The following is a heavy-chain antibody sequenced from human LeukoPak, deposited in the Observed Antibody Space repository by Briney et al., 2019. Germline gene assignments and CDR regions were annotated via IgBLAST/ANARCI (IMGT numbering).Heavy chain of an antibody. V-gene: IGHV3-21*01. Sequence: GGSLRLSCAASGFTFSSYAMSWVRQAPGKGLEWVSSISSSSSYIYYADSVKGRFTISRDNAKNSLCLQMNSLRAEDTAVYYCARDKYSSHFDYWGQGTLVTVSS. CDR1: GFTFSSYA. CDR2: ISSSSSYI. CDR3: ARDKYSSHFDY. J-gene: IGHJ4*02. D-gene: IGHD6-6*01.